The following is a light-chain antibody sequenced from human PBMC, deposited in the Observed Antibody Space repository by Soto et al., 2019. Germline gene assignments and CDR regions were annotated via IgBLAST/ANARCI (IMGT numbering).Light chain of an antibody. CDR1: QSLVYSDGYAY. V-gene: IGKV2-30*01. CDR3: MQATNWPPT. Sequence: DVVMTQSPLSLPVTPGQPASISCRSSQSLVYSDGYAYVNWFHQRPGQSPRRLIYKASKRDSGAADRFSGSGSGTDFTLQINRVEGEDVGIYYCMQATNWPPTFGRGTKVDIK. CDR2: KAS. J-gene: IGKJ1*01.